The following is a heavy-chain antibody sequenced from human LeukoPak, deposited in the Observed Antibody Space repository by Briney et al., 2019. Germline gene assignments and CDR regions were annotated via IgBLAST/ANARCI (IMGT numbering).Heavy chain of an antibody. CDR1: GASISNYY. J-gene: IGHJ5*02. CDR3: ARGMTTGPDP. Sequence: SETLSLTCTVSGASISNYYRSWIRQPPGKGLEWVGYIYYSGSTNYNPSLKSRLTISVDTSKNQFSLNLSSVTAADTAVYYCARGMTTGPDPWGQGTLVTVSS. D-gene: IGHD4-17*01. CDR2: IYYSGST. V-gene: IGHV4-59*08.